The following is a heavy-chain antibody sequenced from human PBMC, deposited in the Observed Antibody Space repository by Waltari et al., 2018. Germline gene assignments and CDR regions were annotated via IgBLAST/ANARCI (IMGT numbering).Heavy chain of an antibody. CDR3: AKDVAAAGDWYFDL. Sequence: QVQLVESGGGVVQPGGSLRLSCAASGFTFSSYGMHWVRQAPGKGLEWVAFIRYDGSNKYYAESVKGRFTISRDNSKNTLYLQMNSLRAEDTAVYYCAKDVAAAGDWYFDLWGRGTLVTVSS. CDR1: GFTFSSYG. CDR2: IRYDGSNK. D-gene: IGHD6-13*01. J-gene: IGHJ2*01. V-gene: IGHV3-30*02.